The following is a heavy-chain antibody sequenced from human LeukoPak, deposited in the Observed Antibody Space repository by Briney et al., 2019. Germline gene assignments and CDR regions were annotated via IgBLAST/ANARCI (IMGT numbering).Heavy chain of an antibody. Sequence: SETLSLTCTVSGGSISSYYWSWIRQPPGKGLEWIGYIYYSGSTNYNPSLKSRFTISVDTSKNQFSLKLSSVTAADTAVYYCARHFYDFWSGSAIGDAFDIWGQGTMVTVSS. J-gene: IGHJ3*02. CDR3: ARHFYDFWSGSAIGDAFDI. CDR1: GGSISSYY. D-gene: IGHD3-3*01. CDR2: IYYSGST. V-gene: IGHV4-59*01.